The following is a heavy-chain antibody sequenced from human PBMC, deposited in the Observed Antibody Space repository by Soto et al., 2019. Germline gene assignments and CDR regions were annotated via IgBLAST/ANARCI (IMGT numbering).Heavy chain of an antibody. J-gene: IGHJ4*02. D-gene: IGHD3-16*01. V-gene: IGHV5-51*01. Sequence: PGESRKVCCKGSGDSFSTHWVGWVRQMPGKGLEWMGIIYPGDSDAGYSPSFKGRVTISVDESTTTAFLQWSSLKASDTAMYFCARSQFDYVWGTPGYFDSWGPGTLVTVSS. CDR1: GDSFSTHW. CDR2: IYPGDSDA. CDR3: ARSQFDYVWGTPGYFDS.